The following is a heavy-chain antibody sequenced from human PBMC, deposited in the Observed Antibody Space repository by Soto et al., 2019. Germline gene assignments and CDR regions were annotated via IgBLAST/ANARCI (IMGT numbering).Heavy chain of an antibody. V-gene: IGHV4-39*01. CDR2: IYYSGST. D-gene: IGHD4-4*01. CDR3: ASIEWGDYTLPG. Sequence: QLQLQESGPGLVKPSETLSLTCTVSGGSISSSSYYWGWIRQPPGKGLEWIGSIYYSGSTYYNPSLKSRVTISVDTSKNQFSLKLSSVTAADTAVYYCASIEWGDYTLPGWGQGTLVTVSS. J-gene: IGHJ4*02. CDR1: GGSISSSSYY.